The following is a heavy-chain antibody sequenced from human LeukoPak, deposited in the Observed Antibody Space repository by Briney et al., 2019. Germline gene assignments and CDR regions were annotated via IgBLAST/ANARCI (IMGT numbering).Heavy chain of an antibody. CDR3: ARDTMVRGVIIPPFDY. D-gene: IGHD3-10*01. J-gene: IGHJ4*02. CDR2: IIPIFGTA. V-gene: IGHV1-69*13. Sequence: SVKVSCKASGGTFSSYAISWVRQAPGQGLEWMGGIIPIFGTANYAQKFQGRVTITADESTSTAYMELSSLRSEDTAVYYCARDTMVRGVIIPPFDYWGQGTLVTVSS. CDR1: GGTFSSYA.